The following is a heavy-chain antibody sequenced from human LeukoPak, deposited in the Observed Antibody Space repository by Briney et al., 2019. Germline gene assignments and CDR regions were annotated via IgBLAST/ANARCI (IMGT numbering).Heavy chain of an antibody. D-gene: IGHD3-16*01. CDR3: ARDYFWEQYYFDY. Sequence: GGSLRLSCAASEFSVGSNYMTWVRQAPGKGLEWVSLIYSGGSTYYADSVKGRFTISRDNSKNTLYLQMNSLRAEDTAVYYCARDYFWEQYYFDYWGQGTLVTVSS. CDR2: IYSGGST. CDR1: EFSVGSNY. V-gene: IGHV3-66*01. J-gene: IGHJ4*02.